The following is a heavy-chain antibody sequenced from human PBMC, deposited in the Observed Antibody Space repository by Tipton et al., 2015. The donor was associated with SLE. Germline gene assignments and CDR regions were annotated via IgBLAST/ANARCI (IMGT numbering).Heavy chain of an antibody. CDR3: ARRGGSGAFDI. V-gene: IGHV4-34*01. J-gene: IGHJ3*02. CDR2: INHSGST. D-gene: IGHD1-26*01. CDR1: GGSFSGYY. Sequence: TLSLTCAVYGGSFSGYYWSWIRQPPGKGLEWIGEINHSGSTNYNPSLKSRVTIPVDTSKNQFSLKLSSVTAADTAVYYCARRGGSGAFDIWGQGTMVTVSS.